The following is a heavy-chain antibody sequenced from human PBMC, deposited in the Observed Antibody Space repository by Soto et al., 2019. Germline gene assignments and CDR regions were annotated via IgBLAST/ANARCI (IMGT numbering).Heavy chain of an antibody. V-gene: IGHV1-69*13. J-gene: IGHJ4*02. CDR3: ASSSPVVAASDY. Sequence: SVKVSCKASGGTFSSYTISWVRQAPGQGLEWMGGIIPIFGTANYAQKFQGRVTITADESTSTAYMELSSLRSEDTAVYYCASSSPVVAASDYWGQGTLVTVSS. CDR1: GGTFSSYT. CDR2: IIPIFGTA. D-gene: IGHD2-15*01.